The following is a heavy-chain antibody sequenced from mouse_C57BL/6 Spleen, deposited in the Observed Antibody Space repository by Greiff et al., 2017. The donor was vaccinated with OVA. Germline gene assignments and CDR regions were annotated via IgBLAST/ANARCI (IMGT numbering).Heavy chain of an antibody. CDR2: ISSGGSYT. J-gene: IGHJ4*01. V-gene: IGHV5-6*01. Sequence: VQLKQSGGDLVKPGGSLKLSCAASGFTFSSYGMSWVRQTPDKRLEWVATISSGGSYTYYPDSVKGRFTISRDNAKNTLYLQMSSLKSEDTAMYYCARHYDYDDGFYAMDYWGQGTSVTVSS. CDR3: ARHYDYDDGFYAMDY. D-gene: IGHD2-4*01. CDR1: GFTFSSYG.